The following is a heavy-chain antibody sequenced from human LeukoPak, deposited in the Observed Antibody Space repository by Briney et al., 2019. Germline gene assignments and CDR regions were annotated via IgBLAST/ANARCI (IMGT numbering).Heavy chain of an antibody. CDR3: ARDLVSSGGFDP. D-gene: IGHD6-19*01. J-gene: IGHJ5*02. CDR1: SRSISSASYY. CDR2: IYTSGST. V-gene: IGHV4-61*02. Sequence: TLSPTRTVASRSISSASYYCSWIRQPAGKGLEWIGRIYTSGSTNYHPPLKSRVTISVDTSKNQFSLKLSSVTAADTAVYYCARDLVSSGGFDPWGQGTLVTVSS.